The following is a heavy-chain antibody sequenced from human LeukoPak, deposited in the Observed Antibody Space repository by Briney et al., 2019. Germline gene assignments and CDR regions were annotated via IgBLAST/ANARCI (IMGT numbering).Heavy chain of an antibody. CDR1: GAPISSYY. V-gene: IGHV4-4*07. CDR2: IYTSGST. J-gene: IGHJ5*02. Sequence: SETLSLTCTVSGAPISSYYWSWIRQPAGKGLESIGRIYTSGSTNYNPSLKSRVTVSVDTSKNQFSLKLSSVTAADTAVYYCARDSGTTGEVKFDPWGQGTLVTVSS. D-gene: IGHD3-10*01. CDR3: ARDSGTTGEVKFDP.